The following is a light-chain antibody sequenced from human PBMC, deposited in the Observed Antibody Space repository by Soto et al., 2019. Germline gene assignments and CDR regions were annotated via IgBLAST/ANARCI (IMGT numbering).Light chain of an antibody. CDR3: QQRSNWPIT. V-gene: IGKV3-11*01. CDR1: QSISSY. J-gene: IGKJ5*01. CDR2: DAS. Sequence: EIVVTQSPATLSLSPGERVTLSCRASQSISSYLAWYQQKPGQAPRLLIYDASNRATDIPARFSGSGSGTDFTLTNSSLEPEDFAVYYCQQRSNWPITFGQGTRLEIK.